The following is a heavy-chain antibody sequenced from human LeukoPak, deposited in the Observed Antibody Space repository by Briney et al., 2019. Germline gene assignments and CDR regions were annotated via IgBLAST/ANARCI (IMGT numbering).Heavy chain of an antibody. CDR1: GGSFSGYY. CDR3: ARGETYYYDSSGSSYYFDY. D-gene: IGHD3-22*01. CDR2: INHSGST. J-gene: IGHJ4*02. Sequence: PSETLSLTCAVYGGSFSGYYWSWIRQPPGKGLEWIREINHSGSTNYNPSLKSRVTISVDTSKNQFSLKLSSVTAADTAVYYCARGETYYYDSSGSSYYFDYWGQGTLVTVSS. V-gene: IGHV4-34*01.